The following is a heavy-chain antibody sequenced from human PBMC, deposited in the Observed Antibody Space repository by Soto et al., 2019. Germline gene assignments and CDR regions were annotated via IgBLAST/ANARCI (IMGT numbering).Heavy chain of an antibody. D-gene: IGHD2-8*01. J-gene: IGHJ5*02. CDR1: GGSINNHY. Sequence: SETLSLTCTVSGGSINNHYWSWIRQPPEKGLEWIGYIYYTGSTNYNPSLKSRVTMSVDTSKNQFSLKLTSLTAADTAVYYCARGLMGQPLPIPRGFDPWGQGTLVTVS. V-gene: IGHV4-59*11. CDR2: IYYTGST. CDR3: ARGLMGQPLPIPRGFDP.